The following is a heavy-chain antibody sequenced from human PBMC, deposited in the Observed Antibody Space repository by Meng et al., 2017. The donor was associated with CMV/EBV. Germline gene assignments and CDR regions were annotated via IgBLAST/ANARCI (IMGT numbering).Heavy chain of an antibody. D-gene: IGHD3-10*01. CDR3: AHRLHGSGSYYPYYFDY. V-gene: IGHV2-5*02. Sequence: TLEEPGPPLVKPTHTLTLTCTFSGLSLSTSGVGVGWIRQPPGKALEWLALIYWDDDKRYSPSLKSRLTITKDTSKNQVVLTMTNMDPVDTATYYCAHRLHGSGSYYPYYFDYWGQGTLVTVSS. CDR1: GLSLSTSGVG. CDR2: IYWDDDK. J-gene: IGHJ4*02.